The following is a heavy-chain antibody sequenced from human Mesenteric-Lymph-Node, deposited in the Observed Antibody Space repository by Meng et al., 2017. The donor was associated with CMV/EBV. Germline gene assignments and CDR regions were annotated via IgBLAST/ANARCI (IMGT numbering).Heavy chain of an antibody. D-gene: IGHD1-26*01. Sequence: FTDSSIHWVRQAPGRGFEWIGWVNPNSGDANYAQTFQGRITLARDTSIDTAYLELSRLRSDDTAVYYCARDRGSNTGNYYLEHWLDPWGQGTLVTVSS. CDR3: ARDRGSNTGNYYLEHWLDP. J-gene: IGHJ5*02. CDR1: FTDSS. CDR2: VNPNSGDA. V-gene: IGHV1-2*02.